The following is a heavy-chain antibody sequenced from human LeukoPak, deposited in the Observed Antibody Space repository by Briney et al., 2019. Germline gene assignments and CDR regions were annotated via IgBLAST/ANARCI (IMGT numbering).Heavy chain of an antibody. V-gene: IGHV4-38-2*02. CDR3: ASTKTLIWFGELLLDY. CDR2: IYHSGST. D-gene: IGHD3-10*01. CDR1: GYSISSGYY. Sequence: PSETLSLTCTVSGYSISSGYYWGWIRQPPGKGLEWIGSIYHSGSTYYNPSLKSRVTISVDTSKNQFSLKLSSVTAADTAVYYCASTKTLIWFGELLLDYWGQGTLVTVSS. J-gene: IGHJ4*02.